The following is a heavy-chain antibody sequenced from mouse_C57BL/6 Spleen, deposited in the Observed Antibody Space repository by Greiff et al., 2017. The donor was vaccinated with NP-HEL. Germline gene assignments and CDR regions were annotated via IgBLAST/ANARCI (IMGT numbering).Heavy chain of an antibody. CDR1: GYTFTSYW. J-gene: IGHJ2*01. CDR2: IHPNSGST. CDR3: APQLLRSLYYFDY. Sequence: QVQLQPGAELVKPGASVKLSCKASGYTFTSYWMHWVKQRPGQGLEWIGMIHPNSGSTNYNEKFKSKATLTVDKSSSTAYMQLSSLTSEDSAVYYCAPQLLRSLYYFDYWGQGTTLTVSS. D-gene: IGHD1-1*01. V-gene: IGHV1-64*01.